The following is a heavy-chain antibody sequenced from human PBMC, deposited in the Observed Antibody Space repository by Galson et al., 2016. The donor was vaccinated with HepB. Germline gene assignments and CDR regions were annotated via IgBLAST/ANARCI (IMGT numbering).Heavy chain of an antibody. V-gene: IGHV3-48*03. J-gene: IGHJ4*02. CDR3: AKVSDRANNGYSGAFDS. CDR1: GFTFSRYE. D-gene: IGHD3-22*01. Sequence: SLRLSCAASGFTFSRYEMNWVRQAPGKGLEWVSYISSSGTTIYYADSVKGRFTISRDTSETTLHLQMSRLRADDTAIYYCAKVSDRANNGYSGAFDSLGQGTLVTVSS. CDR2: ISSSGTTI.